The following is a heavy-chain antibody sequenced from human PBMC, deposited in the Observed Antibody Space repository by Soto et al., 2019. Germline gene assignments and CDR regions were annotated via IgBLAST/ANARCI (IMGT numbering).Heavy chain of an antibody. CDR3: ARGGSSWSAEYYQH. V-gene: IGHV1-18*01. D-gene: IGHD6-13*01. CDR2: ISGYNGNT. Sequence: GVSVKVSCKASGYTFTNYGISWVRQAPGQGPEWMGWISGYNGNTNYAQTLQGRVTMTTDTSTSTAYMELRSLRSDDTAVYYCARGGSSWSAEYYQHWGQGTLVTVSS. J-gene: IGHJ1*01. CDR1: GYTFTNYG.